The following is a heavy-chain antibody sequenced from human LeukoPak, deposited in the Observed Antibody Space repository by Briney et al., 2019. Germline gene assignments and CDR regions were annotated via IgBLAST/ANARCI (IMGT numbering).Heavy chain of an antibody. CDR2: ISYDGSNK. J-gene: IGHJ4*02. V-gene: IGHV3-30*18. D-gene: IGHD2-15*01. Sequence: PGGSLRLSCAASGFTFSNYGMHWVRQAPGKGLEGVAVISYDGSNKYYADSVKGRLTISRDNSKNTLYLQMNSLRAEDTAVYYCAKDQCSGGSCYQPDYWGQGTLVTVSS. CDR3: AKDQCSGGSCYQPDY. CDR1: GFTFSNYG.